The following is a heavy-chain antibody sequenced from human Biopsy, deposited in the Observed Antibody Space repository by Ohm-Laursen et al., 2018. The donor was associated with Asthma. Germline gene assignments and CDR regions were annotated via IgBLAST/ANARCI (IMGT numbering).Heavy chain of an antibody. Sequence: TLSLTCAVSGGSISSGGYSWSWIRQPPGKGLEWIGNIYQSRSTYYNPSLKSRVTISVDKSKIQFCLKLDPVTAADTAVYYCARVKGGYNFDYWGQGTLVTVSS. D-gene: IGHD5-12*01. J-gene: IGHJ4*02. CDR1: GGSISSGGYS. CDR2: IYQSRST. V-gene: IGHV4-30-2*01. CDR3: ARVKGGYNFDY.